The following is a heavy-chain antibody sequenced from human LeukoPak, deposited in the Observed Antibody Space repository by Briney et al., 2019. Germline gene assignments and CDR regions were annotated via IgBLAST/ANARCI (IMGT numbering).Heavy chain of an antibody. Sequence: ASVKVSCKASGYTFTGYYMHWVRQAPGQGLEWMGWINPNSGGTNYAQKFQGWVTMTRDMSISTAYMELSRLRSDDTAVYYCARGTPRSGVVIMYFDYWGQGTLVTVSS. V-gene: IGHV1-2*04. CDR2: INPNSGGT. CDR3: ARGTPRSGVVIMYFDY. J-gene: IGHJ4*02. D-gene: IGHD3-3*01. CDR1: GYTFTGYY.